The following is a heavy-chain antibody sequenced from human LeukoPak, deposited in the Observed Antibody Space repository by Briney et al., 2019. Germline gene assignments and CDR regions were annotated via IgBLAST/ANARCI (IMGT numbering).Heavy chain of an antibody. CDR2: INHSGST. V-gene: IGHV4-34*01. Sequence: SETLSLTCAVYGGSFSGYYWSWIRQPPGKGLEWIGEINHSGSTNYNPSLKSRVTISVDTSKNHFSLKLSSVTAADTAVYYCARRHDYGDYVCDYWGQGTLVTVSS. D-gene: IGHD4-17*01. CDR3: ARRHDYGDYVCDY. CDR1: GGSFSGYY. J-gene: IGHJ4*02.